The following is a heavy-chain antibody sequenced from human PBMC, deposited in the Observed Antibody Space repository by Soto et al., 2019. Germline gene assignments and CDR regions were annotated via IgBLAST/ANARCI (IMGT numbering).Heavy chain of an antibody. CDR3: ARELVHGDYGGWFDP. CDR2: IYYSGST. CDR1: GGSFSSGDYY. V-gene: IGHV4-31*03. D-gene: IGHD4-17*01. Sequence: SETLSLTCTVSGGSFSSGDYYWSWIRQHPGKGLEWIGYIYYSGSTYYNPSLRSRVTISVDTSTKQFSLKLTSVTAADTALYYCARELVHGDYGGWFDPWGQGTQVTVSS. J-gene: IGHJ5*02.